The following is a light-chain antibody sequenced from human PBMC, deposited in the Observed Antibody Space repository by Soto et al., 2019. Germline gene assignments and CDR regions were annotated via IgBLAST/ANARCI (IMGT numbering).Light chain of an antibody. CDR2: GAS. CDR3: QQHSHWPPWT. V-gene: IGKV3-11*01. J-gene: IGKJ1*01. CDR1: ENVRTF. Sequence: EIVLTQSPATLSLSPGERATLSCRASENVRTFVDWYQQKPGQAPRLLMFGASNRATGIPARFSGSGSGTDFTLTISNLEPEDFAVYYCQQHSHWPPWTLGQGTKVDIK.